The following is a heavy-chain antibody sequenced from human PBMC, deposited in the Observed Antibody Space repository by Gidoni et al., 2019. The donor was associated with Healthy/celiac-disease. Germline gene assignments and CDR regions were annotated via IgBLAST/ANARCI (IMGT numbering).Heavy chain of an antibody. D-gene: IGHD6-13*01. Sequence: QVQLQESGPGLVKPSGTLSLTCAVSGGSISSSNWWSWVRQPPGKGLEWIGEIYHSGGTNYNPSLKSRVTISVDKSKNQFSLKLSSVTAADTAVYYCARAPAAAGRGAGGTFNWFDPWGQGTLVTVSS. CDR1: GGSISSSNW. CDR2: IYHSGGT. CDR3: ARAPAAAGRGAGGTFNWFDP. J-gene: IGHJ5*02. V-gene: IGHV4-4*02.